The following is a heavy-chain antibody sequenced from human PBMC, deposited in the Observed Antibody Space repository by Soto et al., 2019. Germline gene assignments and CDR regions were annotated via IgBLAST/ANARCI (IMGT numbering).Heavy chain of an antibody. CDR1: GNTFTYRY. CDR3: AGGGAGSGPFTWELPDH. J-gene: IGHJ4*02. CDR2: ITPFSGDV. V-gene: IGHV1-45*02. Sequence: QMQLVQSGAEVKKTGSSVTVSCKALGNTFTYRYLHWVRQAPGQALEWMGWITPFSGDVHYAQKCQERVTITSDRSINTAYREMSSLRSEDTAMYFCAGGGAGSGPFTWELPDHWGQGTLVTVSS. D-gene: IGHD1-26*01.